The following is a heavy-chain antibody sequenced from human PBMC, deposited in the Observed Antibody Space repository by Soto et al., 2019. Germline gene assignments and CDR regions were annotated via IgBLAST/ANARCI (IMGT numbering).Heavy chain of an antibody. V-gene: IGHV3-33*01. D-gene: IGHD4-17*01. J-gene: IGHJ4*02. CDR1: GFTFSSYG. CDR2: IWYDGSIK. Sequence: QVQLVESGGGVVQPGRSLRLSCAASGFTFSSYGMHWVRQAPGKGLEWVAVIWYDGSIKNYADSVKGRFTISRDNSKNTRYLQMNSLRAEDTAVYYCARTLDYDYGDLTEDYWGQGTLVTVSS. CDR3: ARTLDYDYGDLTEDY.